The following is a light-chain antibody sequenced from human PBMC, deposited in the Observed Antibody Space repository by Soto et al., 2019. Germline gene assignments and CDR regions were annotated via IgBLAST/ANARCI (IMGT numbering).Light chain of an antibody. CDR2: DVS. CDR3: SSYTSSSTGV. CDR1: SSDVGGYNY. J-gene: IGLJ3*02. Sequence: QSALTQPASVSGSPGQSITISCTGTSSDVGGYNYVSWYQQHPGKAPKLMIYDVSNRPSGVSNRYSGSKSGNTASLTISGRQAEDEADYYGSSYTSSSTGVFGGGTKLTVL. V-gene: IGLV2-14*01.